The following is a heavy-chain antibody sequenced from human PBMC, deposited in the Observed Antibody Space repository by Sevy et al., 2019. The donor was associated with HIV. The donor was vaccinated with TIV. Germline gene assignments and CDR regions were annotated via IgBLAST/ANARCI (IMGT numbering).Heavy chain of an antibody. D-gene: IGHD3-22*01. J-gene: IGHJ4*02. CDR3: PTSDDSSGFDY. CDR2: FDPEDGET. Sequence: ASVKVSCKDSGYTLTELSMHWVRQAPGKGLEWMGGFDPEDGETIYAQMFQGRVTMTEDTSTDTAYMELSSLRSEDTAVYYCPTSDDSSGFDYWGQGTLVTVSS. V-gene: IGHV1-24*01. CDR1: GYTLTELS.